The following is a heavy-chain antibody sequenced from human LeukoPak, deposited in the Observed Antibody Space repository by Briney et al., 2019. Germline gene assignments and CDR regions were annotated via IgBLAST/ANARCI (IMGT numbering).Heavy chain of an antibody. J-gene: IGHJ3*01. CDR1: RFTLRHYA. Sequence: GGALPLPCTPSRFTLRHYARNLFHQAPRKGLEGVSRISLRGCRIDYPDSLKRRFTISRDNANSTVYVQMNVLRADDTAVYYCAEFFRGWELRDRLDVWGQGTMVTVSS. D-gene: IGHD1-26*01. CDR2: ISLRGCRI. V-gene: IGHV3-23*01. CDR3: AEFFRGWELRDRLDV.